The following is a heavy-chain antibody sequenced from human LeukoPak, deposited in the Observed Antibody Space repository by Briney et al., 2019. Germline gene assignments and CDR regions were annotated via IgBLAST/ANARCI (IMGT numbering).Heavy chain of an antibody. J-gene: IGHJ4*02. CDR1: GFTFSSYA. Sequence: PGASLRLSCAASGFTFSSYAMSWVRQAPGKGLEWVSAISGSGGSTYYADSVKGRFTISRDNSKNTLYLQMNSLRAEDTAVYYCAKVILYYYDSSGYYPNDYWGQGTLVTVSS. V-gene: IGHV3-23*01. CDR2: ISGSGGST. CDR3: AKVILYYYDSSGYYPNDY. D-gene: IGHD3-22*01.